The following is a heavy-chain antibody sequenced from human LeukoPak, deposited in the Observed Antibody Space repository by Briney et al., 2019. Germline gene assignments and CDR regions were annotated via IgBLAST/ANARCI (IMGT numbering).Heavy chain of an antibody. D-gene: IGHD6-6*01. CDR1: GFTFSSYD. CDR3: ATDDQYSSSSRVVDY. Sequence: GGSLRLSCEASGFTFSSYDMHWVRQAPGKGLEWVAFIRYDGSNTYYADSVKGRFIISRDNAKNSLYLQMNSLRAEDTAVYYCATDDQYSSSSRVVDYWGQGTLVTVSS. V-gene: IGHV3-30*02. CDR2: IRYDGSNT. J-gene: IGHJ4*02.